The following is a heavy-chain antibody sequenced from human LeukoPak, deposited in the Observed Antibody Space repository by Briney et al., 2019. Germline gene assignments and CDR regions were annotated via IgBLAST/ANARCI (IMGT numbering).Heavy chain of an antibody. CDR2: INPSGGST. V-gene: IGHV1-46*02. J-gene: IGHJ6*02. CDR3: ARVSDSLGLPPSYGMDV. Sequence: ASVKVPCKASGYTFNNYYIHWVRQAPGQGLEWMGIINPSGGSTSYAQKFQGRVTMTRDTSTSTVYMEVSSLRSEDTAVYYCARVSDSLGLPPSYGMDVWGQGTTVTVSS. CDR1: GYTFNNYY. D-gene: IGHD2-15*01.